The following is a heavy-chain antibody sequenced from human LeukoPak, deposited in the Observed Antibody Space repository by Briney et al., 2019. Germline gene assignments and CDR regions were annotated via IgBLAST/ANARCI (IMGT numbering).Heavy chain of an antibody. D-gene: IGHD2-2*01. CDR2: IRSSTGNT. J-gene: IGHJ4*02. CDR3: ARLPLGYCSSTSCLD. CDR1: GYNFNTYG. V-gene: IGHV1-18*01. Sequence: ASVKVSCKASGYNFNTYGISWVRQAPGQGLEWMGWIRSSTGNTKYAQKLQGRVTMTTDTSTSTAYLELRNLRSDDTAVYYCARLPLGYCSSTSCLDWGQGTLVTVSS.